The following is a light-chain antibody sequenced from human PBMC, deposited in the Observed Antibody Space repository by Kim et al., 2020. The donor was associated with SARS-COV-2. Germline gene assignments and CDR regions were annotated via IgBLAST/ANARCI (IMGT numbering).Light chain of an antibody. J-gene: IGLJ3*02. CDR2: LNSDGSH. CDR1: SRYSSYD. V-gene: IGLV4-69*01. CDR3: QSWGTDYWV. Sequence: AQAKPICTAGSRYSSYDIAWHQQQPEKGPRYLMKLNSDGSHRKGDGIPDRFSGSRSGAERYLTISRLQAEDEADYYCQSWGTDYWVFGGGTQLTVL.